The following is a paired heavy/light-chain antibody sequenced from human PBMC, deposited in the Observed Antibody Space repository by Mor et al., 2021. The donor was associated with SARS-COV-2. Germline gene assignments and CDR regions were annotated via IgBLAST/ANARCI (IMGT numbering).Light chain of an antibody. J-gene: IGKJ2*01. CDR2: AAS. CDR3: QQSYSTPS. Sequence: DIQMTQSPSSLSASVGDRVTITCRASQNINGYLNWYQQKPGKAPKLLIYAASSLQSGVPSRFSGSGSGTDFTLTISSLQPEDFATYYCQQSYSTPSFGQGTKLQIK. V-gene: IGKV1-39*01. CDR1: QNINGY.
Heavy chain of an antibody. D-gene: IGHD6-25*01. V-gene: IGHV2-5*02. Sequence: QITLKESGPTLVKPTQTLTLTCSFSGFSLSTSGVGVGWIRQPPGKALEWLALIYWDDDKRYSPSLRSRLTITKDTSKNQVVLTMTNMDPVDTATYYCAHVHDSSGFRYWGQGTLVTVSS. CDR2: IYWDDDK. J-gene: IGHJ4*02. CDR1: GFSLSTSGVG. CDR3: AHVHDSSGFRY.